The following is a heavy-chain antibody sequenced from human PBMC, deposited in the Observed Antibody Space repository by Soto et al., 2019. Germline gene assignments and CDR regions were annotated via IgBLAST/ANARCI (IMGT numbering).Heavy chain of an antibody. D-gene: IGHD1-7*01. CDR3: TTDPVGLELPNPLDY. J-gene: IGHJ4*02. V-gene: IGHV3-15*01. CDR2: IKSKTDGGTT. CDR1: GFTFSNAR. Sequence: EVQLVESGGGLVKPGGSLRLSCAASGFTFSNARMSWVRQAPGKGLEWVGRIKSKTDGGTTDYAAPVKGRFTISRDDSKNTLYLQMNSLKTEDTAVYYCTTDPVGLELPNPLDYWGQGTLVTVSS.